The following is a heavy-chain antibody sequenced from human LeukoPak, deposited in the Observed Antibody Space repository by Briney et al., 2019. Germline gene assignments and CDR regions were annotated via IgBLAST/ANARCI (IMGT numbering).Heavy chain of an antibody. V-gene: IGHV4-39*01. CDR3: ARGNVEMATPHFDY. Sequence: SETLSLTCTVSGGSISSSSCYWGWIRQPPGKGLEWIGSIYYSGSTYYNPSLKSRVTISVDTSKNQFSLKLSSVTAADTAVYYCARGNVEMATPHFDYWGQGTLVTVSS. CDR2: IYYSGST. J-gene: IGHJ4*02. CDR1: GGSISSSSCY. D-gene: IGHD5-24*01.